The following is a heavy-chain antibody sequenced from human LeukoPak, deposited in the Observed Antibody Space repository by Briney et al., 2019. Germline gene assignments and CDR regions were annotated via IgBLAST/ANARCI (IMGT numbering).Heavy chain of an antibody. Sequence: GGSLRLSCAASGFTFSDYYMGWICQAPGKGLEWVSYISSSGSTIYYADSVKGRFTISRDNAKNSLYLQMNSLRAEDTAVYYCARDRPGYGIAAAGNYFDYWGQGTLVTVSS. V-gene: IGHV3-11*01. D-gene: IGHD6-13*01. CDR1: GFTFSDYY. J-gene: IGHJ4*02. CDR3: ARDRPGYGIAAAGNYFDY. CDR2: ISSSGSTI.